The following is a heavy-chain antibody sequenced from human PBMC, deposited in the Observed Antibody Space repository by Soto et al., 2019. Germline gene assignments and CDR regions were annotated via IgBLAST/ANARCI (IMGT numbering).Heavy chain of an antibody. D-gene: IGHD3-22*01. J-gene: IGHJ4*02. CDR1: GFTFSSYA. CDR3: VRATYFSDSSGYTRCFDY. Sequence: GGSLRLSCAASGFTFSSYAMHWVRQAPGKGLEWVAVISYDGSNKYYADSVKGRFTISRDNSKNTLYLQMNSLKTEDTAVYYCVRATYFSDSSGYTRCFDYWGQGTLVTVSS. V-gene: IGHV3-30*14. CDR2: ISYDGSNK.